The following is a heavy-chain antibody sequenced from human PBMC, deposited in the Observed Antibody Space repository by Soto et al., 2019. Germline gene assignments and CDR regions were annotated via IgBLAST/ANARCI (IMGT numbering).Heavy chain of an antibody. V-gene: IGHV3-23*01. Sequence: GGSLRLSCAASGFTFSSYAMNWVRQAPGKGLEWVSAISGSAATTHFADSVKGRFTISRDNSKNTLYLQMNSLRAEDAAVYYCARDRSYYDSSGSYSPPYWGQGTLVTVSS. D-gene: IGHD3-22*01. CDR1: GFTFSSYA. CDR2: ISGSAATT. J-gene: IGHJ4*02. CDR3: ARDRSYYDSSGSYSPPY.